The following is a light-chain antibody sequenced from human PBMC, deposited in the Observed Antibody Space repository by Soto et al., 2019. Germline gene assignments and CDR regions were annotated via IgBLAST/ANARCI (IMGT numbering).Light chain of an antibody. J-gene: IGKJ5*01. CDR3: QQYGSSPT. CDR1: QSVSSSY. V-gene: IGKV3D-20*01. Sequence: EIVLTQSPATLSLSPGERATLSCGASQSVSSSYLAWYQQKPGLAPRLFIYDASSRAPGIPDRFTGSGSGTDLTLTISRLESEGFAVYYCQQYGSSPTFGQGTRLEIK. CDR2: DAS.